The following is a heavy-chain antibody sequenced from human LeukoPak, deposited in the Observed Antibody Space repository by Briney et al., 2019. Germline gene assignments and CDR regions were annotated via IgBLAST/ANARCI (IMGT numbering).Heavy chain of an antibody. CDR2: IYSGYGT. D-gene: IGHD3-16*01. CDR3: ATAEGEN. Sequence: GGSLRLSCAASGFTVSSNHMSWVRQAPGKGLEWISIIYSGYGTYYADSVKGRFTISRDNSKNTLYLQMNSLRAEDTAVYYCATAEGENWGQGTLVTVSS. J-gene: IGHJ4*02. CDR1: GFTVSSNH. V-gene: IGHV3-53*01.